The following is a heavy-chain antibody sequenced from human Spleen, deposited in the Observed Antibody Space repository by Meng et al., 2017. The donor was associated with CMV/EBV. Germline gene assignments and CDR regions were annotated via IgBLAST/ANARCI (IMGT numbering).Heavy chain of an antibody. CDR2: ISSSSYI. CDR1: GFTFSSYS. Sequence: GESLKISCAASGFTFSSYSMNWVRQAPGKGLEWVSSISSSSYIYYADSVKGRFTISRDNAKNSLYLQMNSLRAEDTAVYYCARDDGYNPYGRDYWGQGTLVTVSS. J-gene: IGHJ4*02. V-gene: IGHV3-21*01. CDR3: ARDDGYNPYGRDY. D-gene: IGHD5-24*01.